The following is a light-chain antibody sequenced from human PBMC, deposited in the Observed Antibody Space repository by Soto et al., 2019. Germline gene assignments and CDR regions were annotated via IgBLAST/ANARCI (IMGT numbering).Light chain of an antibody. Sequence: QSVLTQPPSASGSPGQSVTISCTGTSSDVVGYNYVSWYQQHPGKAPKLIIHEVTKRPSGGPGRFSGSKSGNTASLTVSGLQGEDEAAYYCSSYGGNGNVVFVGGTKLTV. CDR2: EVT. CDR1: SSDVVGYNY. J-gene: IGLJ2*01. V-gene: IGLV2-8*01. CDR3: SSYGGNGNVV.